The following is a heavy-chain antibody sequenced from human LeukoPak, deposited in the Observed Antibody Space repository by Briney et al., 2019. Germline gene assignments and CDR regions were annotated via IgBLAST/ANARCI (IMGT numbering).Heavy chain of an antibody. Sequence: ASVKVSCRASGYTFTSYAMHWVRQAPGQRLEWMGWSNAGNGNTKYSQEFQGRVTITRDTSASTAYMELSSLRSEDTAVYYCARGGGYCSGGSCPYWFDPWGQGTLVTVSS. CDR1: GYTFTSYA. V-gene: IGHV1-3*02. CDR3: ARGGGYCSGGSCPYWFDP. CDR2: SNAGNGNT. D-gene: IGHD2-15*01. J-gene: IGHJ5*02.